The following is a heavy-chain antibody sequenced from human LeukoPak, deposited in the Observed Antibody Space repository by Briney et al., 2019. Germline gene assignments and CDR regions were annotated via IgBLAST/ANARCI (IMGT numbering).Heavy chain of an antibody. D-gene: IGHD5-18*01. CDR2: FYYSGST. V-gene: IGHV4-61*01. CDR3: AREDVDTVSGVYYYYGMDV. J-gene: IGHJ6*02. Sequence: SETLSLTCTVSGGSVSSGSYYWSWIRQPPGKGLEWIGYFYYSGSTNYNPSLKSRVTISVDTSKNQFSLKLSSVTAADTAVYYCAREDVDTVSGVYYYYGMDVWGQGTTVTV. CDR1: GGSVSSGSYY.